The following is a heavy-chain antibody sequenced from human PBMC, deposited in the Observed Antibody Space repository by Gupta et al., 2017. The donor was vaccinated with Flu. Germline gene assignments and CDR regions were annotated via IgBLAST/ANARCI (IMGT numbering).Heavy chain of an antibody. CDR2: IYYSGST. Sequence: QPPGKGLEWIGDIYYSGSTNYNPSLKGRVTISVDASKNQFSLKLSSVTAADTAVYYCARGDYDDSSAYLFDYWGQGTLVTVSS. CDR3: ARGDYDDSSAYLFDY. J-gene: IGHJ4*02. V-gene: IGHV4-59*01. D-gene: IGHD3-22*01.